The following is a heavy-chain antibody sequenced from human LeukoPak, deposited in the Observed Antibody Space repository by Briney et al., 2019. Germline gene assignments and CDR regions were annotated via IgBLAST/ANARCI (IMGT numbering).Heavy chain of an antibody. J-gene: IGHJ4*02. V-gene: IGHV4-39*07. CDR1: GGSISSSSYY. CDR2: IYYSGST. Sequence: SETLSLTCTVSGGSISSSSYYWGWIRQPPGKGLEWIGSIYYSGSTYYNPSLKSRVTISADTSKNQFSLKLSSVTAADTAVYYCASHVAYGDYFDYWGQGTLVTVSS. CDR3: ASHVAYGDYFDY. D-gene: IGHD4-17*01.